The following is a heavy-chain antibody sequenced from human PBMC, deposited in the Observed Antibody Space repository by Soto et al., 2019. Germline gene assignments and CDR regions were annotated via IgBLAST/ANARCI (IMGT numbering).Heavy chain of an antibody. V-gene: IGHV3-23*01. J-gene: IGHJ5*02. CDR3: GKEPINVPGEYSLFDP. CDR1: GFTFSSYA. CDR2: ISGSGGRT. D-gene: IGHD4-17*01. Sequence: GGSLRLSCAASGFTFSSYAMSWVRQAPGKGLEWVSSISGSGGRTYYAGSVKGRFTISRDNSKNTLYLQMNSLRAEDTAVYYYGKEPINVPGEYSLFDPWGQGTLVTVSS.